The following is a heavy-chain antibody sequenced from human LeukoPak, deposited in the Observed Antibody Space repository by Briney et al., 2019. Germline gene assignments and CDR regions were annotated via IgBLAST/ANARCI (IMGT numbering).Heavy chain of an antibody. V-gene: IGHV3-33*01. D-gene: IGHD1-26*01. CDR3: ARDQRTIVGAMVL. CDR1: GFTFSSYG. Sequence: SLRLSCAASGFTFSSYGMHWVRQAPGKGLEWVAVIWYDGSNKYYADSVKGRFTISRDNSKNTLYLQMNSLRAEDTAVYYCARDQRTIVGAMVLWGQGTLVTVSS. CDR2: IWYDGSNK. J-gene: IGHJ4*02.